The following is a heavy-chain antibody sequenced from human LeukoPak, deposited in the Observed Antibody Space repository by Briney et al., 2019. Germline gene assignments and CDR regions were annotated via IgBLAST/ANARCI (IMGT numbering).Heavy chain of an antibody. CDR2: IYHSGST. CDR3: ARDHGKLSDY. V-gene: IGHV4-38-2*02. D-gene: IGHD1-26*01. Sequence: SETLSLTCTVSGYSISSGYYWGWIRQPPGKGLEWIGSIYHSGSTYYNPSLKSRVTISVDTSKNQFSLKLSSVTAAETAVYCCARDHGKLSDYWGQGTLVTVSS. CDR1: GYSISSGYY. J-gene: IGHJ4*02.